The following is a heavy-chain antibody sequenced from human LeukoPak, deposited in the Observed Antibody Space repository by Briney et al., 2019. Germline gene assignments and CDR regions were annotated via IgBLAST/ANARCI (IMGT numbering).Heavy chain of an antibody. Sequence: GGSLRLSCAASGFTFDDYAMHCVRQAPGKGLEWVSLISGDGGSTYYADSVKGRFTISRDNSKNSLYLQLNSLRTEDTAFYYCARGGSGGSCHYWGQGTLVTVSS. CDR1: GFTFDDYA. V-gene: IGHV3-43*02. D-gene: IGHD2-15*01. J-gene: IGHJ4*02. CDR2: ISGDGGST. CDR3: ARGGSGGSCHY.